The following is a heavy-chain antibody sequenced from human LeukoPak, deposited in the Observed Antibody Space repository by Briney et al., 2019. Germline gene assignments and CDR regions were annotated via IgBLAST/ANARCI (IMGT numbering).Heavy chain of an antibody. J-gene: IGHJ2*01. D-gene: IGHD3-10*01. CDR2: FDPEQGKT. CDR1: GYSLTELS. CDR3: ATEGRGANYWYFDL. Sequence: ASVKVSCKVSGYSLTELSMHWVRQTPGKGLEWMGGFDPEQGKTIYAQKFQDRVTLTEDTSRDTVYMDLSSLTYEDTAVYFCATEGRGANYWYFDLWGRGTLFTVSS. V-gene: IGHV1-24*01.